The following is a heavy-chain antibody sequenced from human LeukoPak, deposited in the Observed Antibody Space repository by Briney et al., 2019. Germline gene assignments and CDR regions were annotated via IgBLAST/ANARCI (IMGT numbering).Heavy chain of an antibody. CDR1: GGTFRGYY. CDR2: INHSGST. J-gene: IGHJ3*01. CDR3: ARSRLWPTGTFDV. Sequence: PSETLSLTCVVYGGTFRGYYWNWIRQSPRKGLEWLGEINHSGSTTYNPSFKSRVTISVDTSKNHFSLKVNSLTAADTALYFCARSRLWPTGTFDVWDQGTVVTVSS. D-gene: IGHD1-1*01. V-gene: IGHV4-34*01.